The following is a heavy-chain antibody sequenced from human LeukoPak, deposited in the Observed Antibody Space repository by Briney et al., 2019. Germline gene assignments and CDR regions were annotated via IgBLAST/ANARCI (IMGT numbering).Heavy chain of an antibody. CDR2: IYYSGST. V-gene: IGHV4-31*03. D-gene: IGHD1-26*01. Sequence: SETLYLTCTVSGGSISSGGYYWSWIRQHPGKGLEWIGYIYYSGSTYYNPSLKSRVTISVDTSKNQFSLKLSSVTAADTAVYYCARALSGSYSFDYWGQGTLVTVSS. J-gene: IGHJ4*02. CDR1: GGSISSGGYY. CDR3: ARALSGSYSFDY.